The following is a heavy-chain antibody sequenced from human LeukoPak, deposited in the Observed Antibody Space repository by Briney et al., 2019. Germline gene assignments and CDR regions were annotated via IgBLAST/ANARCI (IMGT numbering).Heavy chain of an antibody. CDR1: GFTFSTYG. J-gene: IGHJ4*02. CDR2: IRFDGTNK. D-gene: IGHD2-15*01. CDR3: AKGYCSGSCYNGLDY. Sequence: GGSLRLSCAASGFTFSTYGTHWVRQAPGKGLEWVAFIRFDGTNKYYADSVKGRFAISRDSSKNTLYLQMNSLRAEDTAVYYCAKGYCSGSCYNGLDYWGQGTLVTVSS. V-gene: IGHV3-30*02.